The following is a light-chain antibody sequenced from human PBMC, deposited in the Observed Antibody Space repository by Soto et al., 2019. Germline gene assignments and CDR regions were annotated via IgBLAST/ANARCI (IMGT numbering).Light chain of an antibody. CDR2: TAS. V-gene: IGKV1-39*01. CDR1: QSISTY. Sequence: DIQMTQSPSSLSASVGDRVTITCRASQSISTYLNWYQQHPGKAPKLLLYTASNLESGVPSRFSSSGSGKDFTLTISSLQPEDFATYYCQQSYSIPPVTFGGGTKVEIK. CDR3: QQSYSIPPVT. J-gene: IGKJ4*01.